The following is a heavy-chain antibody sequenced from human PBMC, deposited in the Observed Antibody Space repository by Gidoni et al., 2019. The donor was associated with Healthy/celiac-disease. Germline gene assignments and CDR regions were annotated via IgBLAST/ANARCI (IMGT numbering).Heavy chain of an antibody. CDR3: AREPGGFGEGPSDFDY. Sequence: QVQLVESGGGVVQPGRSLRLSCAASGFTFSSYAMHWVRQAPGKGLEWVAVISYDGSNKYYADSVKGRFTISRDNSKNTLYLRMNSLRAEDTAVYYCAREPGGFGEGPSDFDYWGQGTLVTVSS. V-gene: IGHV3-30-3*01. J-gene: IGHJ4*02. D-gene: IGHD3-10*01. CDR2: ISYDGSNK. CDR1: GFTFSSYA.